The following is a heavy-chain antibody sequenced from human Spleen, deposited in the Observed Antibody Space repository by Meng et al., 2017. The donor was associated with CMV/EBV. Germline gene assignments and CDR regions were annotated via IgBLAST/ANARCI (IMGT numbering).Heavy chain of an antibody. CDR1: GLTFSSYG. CDR2: IGASAGGT. J-gene: IGHJ4*02. CDR3: ANLLPGETSSGYCSGTNCFYFDY. D-gene: IGHD2-2*01. Sequence: GGSLRLSCEASGLTFSSYGMSWVRQAPGKGLEWVSAIGASAGGTYYADSVKGRFTISRDNAKNTLYLQMNSLRPEDTAVYYCANLLPGETSSGYCSGTNCFYFDYWGQGTLVTVSS. V-gene: IGHV3-23*01.